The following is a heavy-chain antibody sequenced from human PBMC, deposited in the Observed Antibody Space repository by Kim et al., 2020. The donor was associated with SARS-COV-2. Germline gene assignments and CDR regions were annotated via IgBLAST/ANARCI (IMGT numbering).Heavy chain of an antibody. J-gene: IGHJ4*02. CDR2: INTKTGKP. CDR3: AKDSGRDYYFDH. Sequence: ASVKVSCKASGYPFTRSALHWVRQAPGQGLELMGWINTKTGKPTYAQGFAGRFVFSLDTSVTTAYLQINVLKSEDTAVYFCAKDSGRDYYFDHWGQGTLVTVSS. V-gene: IGHV7-4-1*02. D-gene: IGHD3-10*01. CDR1: GYPFTRSA.